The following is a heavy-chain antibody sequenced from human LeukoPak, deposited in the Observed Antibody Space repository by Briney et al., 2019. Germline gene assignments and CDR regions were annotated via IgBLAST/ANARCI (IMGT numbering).Heavy chain of an antibody. Sequence: SETLSLTCAVYGGSFSGYYWSWIRQPPGKGLEWIGEINHSGSTNYNPSLKSRVTISVDTSKNQFSLKLSSVTAADTAVYYCATLIAAPAIDWGQGTLVTVSS. V-gene: IGHV4-34*01. CDR1: GGSFSGYY. D-gene: IGHD6-13*01. CDR3: ATLIAAPAID. J-gene: IGHJ4*02. CDR2: INHSGST.